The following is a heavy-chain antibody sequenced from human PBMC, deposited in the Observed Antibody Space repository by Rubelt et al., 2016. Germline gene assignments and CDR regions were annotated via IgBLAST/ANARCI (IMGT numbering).Heavy chain of an antibody. CDR3: ARGLYYFDY. J-gene: IGHJ4*02. Sequence: QVQLQESGPGLVKPSETLSLTCTVSGGSVSSGSYYWSSIRQPPGKGLEWIGYFYYSGSTNYNPSIKSRVTISVDTSKNQFSLKLSSVTAADTAVYYCARGLYYFDYWGQGTLVTVSS. D-gene: IGHD3/OR15-3a*01. CDR1: GGSVSSGSYY. V-gene: IGHV4-61*01. CDR2: FYYSGST.